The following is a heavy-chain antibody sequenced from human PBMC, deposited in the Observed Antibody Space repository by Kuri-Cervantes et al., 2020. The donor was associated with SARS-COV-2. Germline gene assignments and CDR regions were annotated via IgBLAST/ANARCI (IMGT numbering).Heavy chain of an antibody. Sequence: SQTLSLTRAVYGGSFSGYYWSWIRQPPGKGLEWIGEINHSGSTNYNPSLKSRVTISVDTSKNQFSLKLSSVTAADTAVYYCARGDCSGGSCYGMDVWGQGTTVTVSS. CDR2: INHSGST. CDR3: ARGDCSGGSCYGMDV. CDR1: GGSFSGYY. V-gene: IGHV4-34*01. D-gene: IGHD2-15*01. J-gene: IGHJ6*02.